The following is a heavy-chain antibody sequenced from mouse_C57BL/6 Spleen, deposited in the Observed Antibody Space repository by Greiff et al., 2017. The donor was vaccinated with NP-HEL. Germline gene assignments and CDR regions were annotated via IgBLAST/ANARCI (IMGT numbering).Heavy chain of an antibody. CDR1: GYAFTNYL. D-gene: IGHD4-1*01. Sequence: VQLQQSGAELVRPGTSVKVSCKASGYAFTNYLIEWVKQRPGQGLEWIGVINPGSGGTNYNEKFKGKATLTADKSSSTAYMQLSSLTSEDSAVYFCAREYFVGRGGWFAYWGQGTLVTVSA. CDR3: AREYFVGRGGWFAY. CDR2: INPGSGGT. V-gene: IGHV1-54*01. J-gene: IGHJ3*01.